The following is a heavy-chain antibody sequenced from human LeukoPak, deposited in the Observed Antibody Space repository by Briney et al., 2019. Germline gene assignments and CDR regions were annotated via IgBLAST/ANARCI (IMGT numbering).Heavy chain of an antibody. CDR2: ISYDGSNK. CDR3: AKDLGYCSGGSCYEIDY. CDR1: GFTFSSYG. V-gene: IGHV3-30*18. J-gene: IGHJ4*02. D-gene: IGHD2-15*01. Sequence: PGRSLRLSCAASGFTFSSYGMHWVRQAPGKGLEWVAVISYDGSNKYCADSVKGRFTISRDNSKNTLYLQMNSLRAEDTAVYYCAKDLGYCSGGSCYEIDYWGQGTLVTVSS.